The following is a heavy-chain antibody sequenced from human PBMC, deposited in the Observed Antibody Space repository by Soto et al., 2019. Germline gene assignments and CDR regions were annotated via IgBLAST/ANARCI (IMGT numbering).Heavy chain of an antibody. CDR1: GGSFSGYY. J-gene: IGHJ4*02. D-gene: IGHD5-12*01. Sequence: LSLTCAVYGGSFSGYYWSWIRQPPGKGLEWIGEINHSGSTNYNPSLKSRVTISVDTSKNQFSLKLSSVTAADTAVYYCARGRAEYSGYQPDYWGQATLVIVSS. CDR2: INHSGST. CDR3: ARGRAEYSGYQPDY. V-gene: IGHV4-34*01.